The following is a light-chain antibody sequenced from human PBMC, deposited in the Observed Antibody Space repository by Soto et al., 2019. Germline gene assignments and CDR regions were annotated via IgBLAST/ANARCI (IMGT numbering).Light chain of an antibody. CDR2: GAS. Sequence: IVLTQSPATLSVSPGERATLSCRASQRVXSKFVWYQQKPGQAPRVLXSGASTGATGIPARFSGSGSGTEFTLPISSLQSEDCAIYYFQQYQTGPSTFGGGTKVDIK. V-gene: IGKV3-15*01. J-gene: IGKJ4*01. CDR3: QQYQTGPST. CDR1: QRVXSK.